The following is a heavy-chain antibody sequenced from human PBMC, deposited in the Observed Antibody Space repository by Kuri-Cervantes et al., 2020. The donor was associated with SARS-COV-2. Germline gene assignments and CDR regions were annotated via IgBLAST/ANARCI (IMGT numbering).Heavy chain of an antibody. CDR2: IYYSGST. Sequence: GSLRLSCTVSGGSISSSSYYWGWIRQPPGKGLEWIGSIYYSGSTYYNPSLKSRVTISVDTSKNQFSLKLSSVTAADTAVYYCARGVLYYYMDVWGKGTTVTVSS. V-gene: IGHV4-39*01. CDR3: ARGVLYYYMDV. D-gene: IGHD3-10*01. CDR1: GGSISSSSYY. J-gene: IGHJ6*03.